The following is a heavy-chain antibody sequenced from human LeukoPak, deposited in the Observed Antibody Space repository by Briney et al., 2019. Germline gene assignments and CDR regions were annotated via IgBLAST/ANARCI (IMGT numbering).Heavy chain of an antibody. J-gene: IGHJ2*01. V-gene: IGHV3-23*01. CDR3: AKSMTLQWRGFFDL. CDR2: ISDSGANT. Sequence: GGSLRLSCAASGFTFSTYAMSWVRQAPGKGLEWVSTISDSGANTYYADSVRGRFTISRDNSKSTLYLQKNSLRADDTAIYYCAKSMTLQWRGFFDLWGRGTHVTVSS. D-gene: IGHD6-19*01. CDR1: GFTFSTYA.